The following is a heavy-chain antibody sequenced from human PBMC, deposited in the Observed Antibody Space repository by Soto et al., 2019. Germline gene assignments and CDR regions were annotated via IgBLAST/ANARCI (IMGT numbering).Heavy chain of an antibody. Sequence: SETLSLTCTVSGGSISSSSYYWGWIRQPPGKGLEWIGSIYYSGSTYYNPSLKSRVTISVDTSKNQFSLKLSSVTAADTAVYYCARHIVVVPAAIGPEYYFDYWGQGTLVTVPQ. D-gene: IGHD2-2*01. CDR3: ARHIVVVPAAIGPEYYFDY. V-gene: IGHV4-39*01. J-gene: IGHJ4*02. CDR1: GGSISSSSYY. CDR2: IYYSGST.